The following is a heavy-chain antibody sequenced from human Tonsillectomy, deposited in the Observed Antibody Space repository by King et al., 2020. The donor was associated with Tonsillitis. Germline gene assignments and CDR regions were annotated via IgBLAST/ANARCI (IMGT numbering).Heavy chain of an antibody. Sequence: LQLQESGPRLVKPSQTLSLTCTVSGGSISSGSYYWSWIRQPAGKGLEWIGRIYPSGSTNYNPSLKSRVTMSVDTSKNQFSLRLKSVTAADTAVYYCARVNYYGSGSSDHAFDIWGQGAMVTVSS. D-gene: IGHD3-10*01. CDR3: ARVNYYGSGSSDHAFDI. CDR2: IYPSGST. CDR1: GGSISSGSYY. J-gene: IGHJ3*02. V-gene: IGHV4-61*02.